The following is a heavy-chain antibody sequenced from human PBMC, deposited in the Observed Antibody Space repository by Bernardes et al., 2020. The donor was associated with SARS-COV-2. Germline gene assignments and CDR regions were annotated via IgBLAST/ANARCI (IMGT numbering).Heavy chain of an antibody. CDR3: ARADGSSSYLYDYGMDV. V-gene: IGHV1-46*01. CDR2: INPSADRS. D-gene: IGHD6-13*01. J-gene: IGHJ6*02. Sequence: ASVKVSCKASGYTFTAYYIHWVRQAPGQGLEWMGLINPSADRSTYAQKFQGRVTMTRDTSTTTVYMELSSLRSEDTAVYYCARADGSSSYLYDYGMDVWGQGTTVTVSS. CDR1: GYTFTAYY.